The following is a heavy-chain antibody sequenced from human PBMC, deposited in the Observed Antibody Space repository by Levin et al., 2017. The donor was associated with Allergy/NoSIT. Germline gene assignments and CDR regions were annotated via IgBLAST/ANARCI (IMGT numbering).Heavy chain of an antibody. V-gene: IGHV4-59*01. J-gene: IGHJ2*01. CDR3: SERGYDFRGGYYYWYFDP. CDR2: ILYSGST. D-gene: IGHD3-3*01. CDR1: GGSISGYY. Sequence: SETLSLTCTVSGGSISGYYWSWLRQSPGKGLEWIGYILYSGSTNYNPSLKSRVSISVDTSKNQFSLKLNSVTAADTAVYYCSERGYDFRGGYYYWYFDPWGRGTVVSVSS.